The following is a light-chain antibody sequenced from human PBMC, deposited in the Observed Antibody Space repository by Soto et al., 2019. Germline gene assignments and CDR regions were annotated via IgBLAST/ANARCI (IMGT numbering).Light chain of an antibody. CDR2: DAS. Sequence: EIVLTQSPATLSLSPGERATLSCRASQSVSSYLAWYQQKTSQAPRLLIYDASNRATRMPARFSGSGSGTDFTLTISSLEPEDFAVYYCQHRSNWAPWTFGQGTKVEIK. J-gene: IGKJ1*01. CDR3: QHRSNWAPWT. V-gene: IGKV3-11*01. CDR1: QSVSSY.